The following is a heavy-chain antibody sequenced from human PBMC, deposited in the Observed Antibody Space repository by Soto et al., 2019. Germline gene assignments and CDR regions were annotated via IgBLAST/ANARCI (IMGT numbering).Heavy chain of an antibody. CDR1: GFTVSSNY. CDR3: ARLYSSSWFDP. V-gene: IGHV3-53*01. J-gene: IGHJ5*02. Sequence: GGSLRLSCAASGFTVSSNYISWVRQAPGKGLEWVSVIYSGGSTYYADSVKGRFTISRDNSKNTLYLQMNSLRAEDTAVYYCARLYSSSWFDPWGQGTLVTVSS. D-gene: IGHD6-13*01. CDR2: IYSGGST.